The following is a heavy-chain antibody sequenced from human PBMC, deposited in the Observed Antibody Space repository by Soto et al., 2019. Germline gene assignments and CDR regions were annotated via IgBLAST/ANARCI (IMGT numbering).Heavy chain of an antibody. CDR1: GFTFSAFG. CDR2: ISYDGILK. CDR3: AKDFKISGGHYGSLNYYYGMDV. J-gene: IGHJ6*02. Sequence: QVHLVESGGGVVQPGRSLRLSCEASGFTFSAFGMHWVRQAPGKGLEWVAIISYDGILKYYADSVKGRFTISRDTSKSALYLQRNRLRPEDTAVYYCAKDFKISGGHYGSLNYYYGMDVWGQGTTVTVSS. V-gene: IGHV3-30*18. D-gene: IGHD3-10*01.